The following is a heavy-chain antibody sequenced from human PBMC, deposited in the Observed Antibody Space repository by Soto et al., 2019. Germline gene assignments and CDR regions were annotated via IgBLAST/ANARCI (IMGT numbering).Heavy chain of an antibody. V-gene: IGHV4-39*01. J-gene: IGHJ4*02. Sequence: SETLSLTCTVSGGSVSSSSYYWGWVRQPPGKGLEWIGSVYYSGSTYYNPSLESRVTISVDKSKNQFSLKLMSLSAADTAVYYSGSTQALATISYYFDYWGQGYLVTVSA. CDR3: GSTQALATISYYFDY. CDR1: GGSVSSSSYY. D-gene: IGHD1-1*01. CDR2: VYYSGST.